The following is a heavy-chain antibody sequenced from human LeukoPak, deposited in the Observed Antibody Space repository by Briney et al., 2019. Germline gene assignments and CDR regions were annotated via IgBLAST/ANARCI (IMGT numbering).Heavy chain of an antibody. CDR3: ARGRRGGGQLVGYYYYYYMDV. D-gene: IGHD6-6*01. Sequence: SETLSLTCAVYGGSFSGYYWSWIRQPPGKGLEWIGDINHSGSTNYNPSLKSRVTISVDTSKNQFSLKLSSVTAADTAVYYCARGRRGGGQLVGYYYYYYMDVWGKGTTVTVSS. CDR1: GGSFSGYY. V-gene: IGHV4-34*01. J-gene: IGHJ6*03. CDR2: INHSGST.